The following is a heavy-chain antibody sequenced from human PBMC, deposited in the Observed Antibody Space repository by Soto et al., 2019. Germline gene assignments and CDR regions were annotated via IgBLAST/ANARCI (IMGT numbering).Heavy chain of an antibody. CDR2: INHSGST. CDR3: ARGPRQYYYDSSGYYTFDY. Sequence: SETLSLTCAVYGGSFSGYYWSWIRQPPGKGLEWIGEINHSGSTNYNPSLKSRVTISVDTSKNQFSLELSSVTAADTAVYYCARGPRQYYYDSSGYYTFDYWGQGTLVTVSS. CDR1: GGSFSGYY. J-gene: IGHJ4*02. D-gene: IGHD3-22*01. V-gene: IGHV4-34*01.